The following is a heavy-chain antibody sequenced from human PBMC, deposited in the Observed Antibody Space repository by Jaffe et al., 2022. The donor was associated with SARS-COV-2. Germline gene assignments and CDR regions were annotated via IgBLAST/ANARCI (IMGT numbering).Heavy chain of an antibody. CDR1: GFTFSSYV. Sequence: QVQLVESGGGVVQPGRSLRLSCAASGFTFSSYVMHWVRQAPGKGLEWVAVISYDGSNKYYADSVKGRFTISRDNSKNTLYLQMNSLRAEDTAVYYCARGGWLQFNWYFDLWGRGTLVTVSS. CDR2: ISYDGSNK. J-gene: IGHJ2*01. CDR3: ARGGWLQFNWYFDL. D-gene: IGHD5-12*01. V-gene: IGHV3-30*04.